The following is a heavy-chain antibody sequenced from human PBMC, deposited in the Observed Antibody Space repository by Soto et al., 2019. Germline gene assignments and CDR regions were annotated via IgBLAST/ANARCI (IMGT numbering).Heavy chain of an antibody. V-gene: IGHV3-30*18. Sequence: PGGSLRLSCAASGCTFSSYGMHWVRQAPGKGLEWVAVISDDGSNKYYADSVKGRFTTSRDNSKNTLYLQMNSLRAEDTAVYYCANYCRSTNCFSGGLDHWGQGTLVTVAS. CDR3: ANYCRSTNCFSGGLDH. CDR2: ISDDGSNK. CDR1: GCTFSSYG. D-gene: IGHD2-2*01. J-gene: IGHJ4*02.